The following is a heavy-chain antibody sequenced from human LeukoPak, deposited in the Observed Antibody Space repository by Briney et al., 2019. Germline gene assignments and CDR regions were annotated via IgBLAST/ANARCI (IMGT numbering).Heavy chain of an antibody. Sequence: GESLKISCNGSGYIFTRYWIGWVRQMPGKGLEWMGIIYPGDSDTRYSPSFQGQVTISADKSISNAYLQWSSLKASDTAMYYCARGRWEQQLVPPPDYWGQGTLVTVSS. V-gene: IGHV5-51*01. CDR3: ARGRWEQQLVPPPDY. D-gene: IGHD6-13*01. CDR2: IYPGDSDT. CDR1: GYIFTRYW. J-gene: IGHJ4*02.